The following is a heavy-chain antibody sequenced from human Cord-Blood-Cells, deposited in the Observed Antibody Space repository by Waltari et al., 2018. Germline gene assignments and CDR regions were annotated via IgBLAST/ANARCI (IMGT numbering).Heavy chain of an antibody. D-gene: IGHD4-17*01. J-gene: IGHJ3*02. Sequence: QVQLVQSGAEVKKPGASVKVSCKASGYTFNSYYMHWVLQAPGQGLEWMGIINPRGGSTSYAKKFQGRVTIARDTATSTVYMELSSLRSEDTAVYYCARDGVYGMNDAFDIWGQGTMVTVSS. CDR3: ARDGVYGMNDAFDI. CDR2: INPRGGST. CDR1: GYTFNSYY. V-gene: IGHV1-46*02.